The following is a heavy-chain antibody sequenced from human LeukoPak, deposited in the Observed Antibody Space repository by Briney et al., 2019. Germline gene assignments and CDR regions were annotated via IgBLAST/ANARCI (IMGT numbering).Heavy chain of an antibody. CDR2: ISLSSTYI. Sequence: GGSLRLSCAASGFTFSSYGMHWVRQAPGKGLEWVSSISLSSTYIYYADSMEGRFTISRDNAQSSLYLQMNSLRVEDTAVYYCARAVSRTIPTGNAFDIWGQGTMVTVSS. D-gene: IGHD3-10*01. CDR1: GFTFSSYG. J-gene: IGHJ3*02. CDR3: ARAVSRTIPTGNAFDI. V-gene: IGHV3-21*06.